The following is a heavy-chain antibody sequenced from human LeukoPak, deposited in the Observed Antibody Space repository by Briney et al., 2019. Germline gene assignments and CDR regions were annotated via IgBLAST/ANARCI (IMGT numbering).Heavy chain of an antibody. CDR1: GGSISSSSYY. V-gene: IGHV4-39*01. CDR3: ARQDSSSWYGEYAFDI. CDR2: IYYSGST. Sequence: SETLSLTCIVSGGSISSSSYYWGWIRQPPGKGLEWIGSIYYSGSTYYNPSLKSRVTISVDTSKNQFSLKLSSVTAADTAVYYCARQDSSSWYGEYAFDIWGQGTMVTVSS. J-gene: IGHJ3*02. D-gene: IGHD6-13*01.